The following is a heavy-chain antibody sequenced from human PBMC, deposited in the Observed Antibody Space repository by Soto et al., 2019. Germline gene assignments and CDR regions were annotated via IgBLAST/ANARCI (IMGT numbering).Heavy chain of an antibody. CDR2: INTANGNT. D-gene: IGHD2-2*01. CDR3: ARESPDSADDY. J-gene: IGHJ4*02. Sequence: QVQLVQSGAEVKKPGASVKVSCKASGYTFISYEIQWVRQAPGQRLEWVGWINTANGNTAYAENFLGRATITSDTAASTVYMELRSLTSEDTAVYYCARESPDSADDYWGQGTRVTVSS. CDR1: GYTFISYE. V-gene: IGHV1-3*04.